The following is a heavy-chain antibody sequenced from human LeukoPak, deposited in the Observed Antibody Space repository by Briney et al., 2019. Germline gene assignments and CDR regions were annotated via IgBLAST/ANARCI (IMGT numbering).Heavy chain of an antibody. D-gene: IGHD6-6*01. Sequence: GESLKISCKGSGYSFTSYWIGWVRQMPGKGLEWMGIIYPGDSDTRYSPSSQGQVTISADKSISTAYLQWSSLKASDTAMYYCARLTFDSSSSYYFDYWGQGTLVTVSS. CDR2: IYPGDSDT. V-gene: IGHV5-51*01. CDR1: GYSFTSYW. CDR3: ARLTFDSSSSYYFDY. J-gene: IGHJ4*02.